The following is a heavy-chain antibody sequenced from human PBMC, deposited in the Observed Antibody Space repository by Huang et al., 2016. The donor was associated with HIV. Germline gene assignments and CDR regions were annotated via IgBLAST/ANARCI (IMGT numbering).Heavy chain of an antibody. CDR1: GFSFDSYS. Sequence: VQLVESGGGLLRPGGSLRLSCAASGFSFDSYSMTWVRQAPGKTLEWLAYISSSGGNIYYADSVKGRFTIARDNARNSLFLQLSSLRVEDTAVYHCVRDAGGKNFWGQGTLVSVSS. J-gene: IGHJ4*02. D-gene: IGHD1-26*01. CDR2: ISSSGGNI. CDR3: VRDAGGKNF. V-gene: IGHV3-48*01.